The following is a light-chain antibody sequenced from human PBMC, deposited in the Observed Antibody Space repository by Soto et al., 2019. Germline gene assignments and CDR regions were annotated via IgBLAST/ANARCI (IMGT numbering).Light chain of an antibody. Sequence: QSVLTQPPSVSGAPGQRVTISCTGNGSNIGASYDVHWYQQLPGSAPRLLIYANRNRPAGVSDRFSGSKSDTSASLVISGLQADDEADYYCQSYDRSLSGWIFGTGTKGHRP. CDR1: GSNIGASYD. J-gene: IGLJ1*01. V-gene: IGLV1-40*01. CDR3: QSYDRSLSGWI. CDR2: ANR.